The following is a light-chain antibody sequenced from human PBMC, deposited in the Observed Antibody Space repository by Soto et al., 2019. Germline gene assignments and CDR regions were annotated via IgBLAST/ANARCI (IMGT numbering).Light chain of an antibody. CDR1: QSVSSD. Sequence: IVLTQSPATLALSPGERATISCRPSQSVSSDLAWYQQKPGQAPRLVIYDTSIRATGIPPRFSASGSGTGFTLTISSLEPEDFAVYYCLQRTNWPPAYTFGQGTKLEIK. CDR3: LQRTNWPPAYT. J-gene: IGKJ2*01. V-gene: IGKV3-11*01. CDR2: DTS.